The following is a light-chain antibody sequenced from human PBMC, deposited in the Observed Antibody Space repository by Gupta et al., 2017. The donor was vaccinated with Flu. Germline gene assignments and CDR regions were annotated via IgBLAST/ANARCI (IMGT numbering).Light chain of an antibody. Sequence: QSALTHPASVSGSPGQSITISCTGTSTDVGRSDSVSWYQQHPGKAPELLIYDVSSRPSGVSSRFSGSKSGNTASLTISGLQAEDETDYYCSSYTSISNFYGFGTGTKVTVL. J-gene: IGLJ1*01. CDR3: SSYTSISNFYG. V-gene: IGLV2-14*03. CDR1: STDVGRSDS. CDR2: DVS.